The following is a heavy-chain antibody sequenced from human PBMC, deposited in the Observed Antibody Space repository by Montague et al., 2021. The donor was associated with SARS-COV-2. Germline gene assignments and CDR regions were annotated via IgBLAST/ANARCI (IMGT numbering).Heavy chain of an antibody. CDR1: GFSITTSTMG. CDR2: XYWGDEK. CDR3: VHYASGSYYFHY. V-gene: IGHV2-5*02. Sequence: PALVKPTQTLTLTRTFSGFSITTSTMGVGWIRQPPGKALEWLALXYWGDEKRFSPSLKSRLTITKDTFKDQVVLRMTSMDPVDTATYYCVHYASGSYYFHYWGQGTLVTVSS. J-gene: IGHJ4*02. D-gene: IGHD3-10*01.